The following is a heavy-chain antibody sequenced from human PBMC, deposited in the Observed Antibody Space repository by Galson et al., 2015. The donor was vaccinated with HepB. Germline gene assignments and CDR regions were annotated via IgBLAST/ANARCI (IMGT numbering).Heavy chain of an antibody. Sequence: SLRLSCAASGFTFSSYAMHWVRQAPGKGLEYVSAISSNGGSTYYADSVKGRFTISRDNSKNTLYLQMSSLRAEDTAVYYCVKYHASGVRGLIGGGFDYWGQGTLVTVSS. J-gene: IGHJ4*02. CDR3: VKYHASGVRGLIGGGFDY. CDR1: GFTFSSYA. D-gene: IGHD3-10*01. CDR2: ISSNGGST. V-gene: IGHV3-64D*06.